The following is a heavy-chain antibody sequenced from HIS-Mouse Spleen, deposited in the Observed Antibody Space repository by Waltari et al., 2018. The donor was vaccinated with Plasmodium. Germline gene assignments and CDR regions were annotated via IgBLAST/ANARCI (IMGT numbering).Heavy chain of an antibody. CDR2: ISSSSSYK. V-gene: IGHV3-21*01. D-gene: IGHD1-7*01. J-gene: IGHJ4*02. CDR1: GITFRSYS. Sequence: EVQLVESGGGLVKPGGSLRLSCAAYGITFRSYSMNWVRQAPGKGLEWVSSISSSSSYKYYADSVKGRFTISRDNAKNSLYLQMNSLRAEDTAVYYCARDHNWNYDYWGQGTLVTVSS. CDR3: ARDHNWNYDY.